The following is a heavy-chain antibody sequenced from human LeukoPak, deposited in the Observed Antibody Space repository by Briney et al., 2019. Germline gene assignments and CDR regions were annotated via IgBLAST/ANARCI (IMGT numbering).Heavy chain of an antibody. D-gene: IGHD1-26*01. CDR1: GGSFNGYY. V-gene: IGHV4-34*01. Sequence: SETLSLTCAVYGGSFNGYYWGWIRQPPGKGLEWIGEINHSGTTNHNPSLKSRVTISVDTSKNQFSLKLSSVTAADTAMYYCARVVGYYYYMDGWGKGTTVTVSS. CDR2: INHSGTT. CDR3: ARVVGYYYYMDG. J-gene: IGHJ6*03.